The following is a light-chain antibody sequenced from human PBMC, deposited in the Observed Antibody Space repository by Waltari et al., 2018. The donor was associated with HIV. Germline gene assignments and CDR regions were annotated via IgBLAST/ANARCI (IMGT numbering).Light chain of an antibody. CDR3: QAWDSNTAI. V-gene: IGLV3-1*01. J-gene: IGLJ2*01. CDR1: NLGDQY. CDR2: RDI. Sequence: SYDLTQPPSVSVSPGQTASITCSGDNLGDQYVCRYQPRPGQSPVLVIFRDIKRPSGIPELFSGSNSGNTATLTISGTQALDEADYYCQAWDSNTAIFGGGTKLTVL.